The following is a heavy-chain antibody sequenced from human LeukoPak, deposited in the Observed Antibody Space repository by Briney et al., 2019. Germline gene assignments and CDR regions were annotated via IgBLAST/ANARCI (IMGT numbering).Heavy chain of an antibody. V-gene: IGHV5-51*01. CDR3: ARASGDGRFDY. CDR1: GYNFMTYW. D-gene: IGHD4-17*01. CDR2: IYPGESDI. J-gene: IGHJ4*02. Sequence: GESLKISCKVSGYNFMTYWIGWVRQMPGKGLEWMGIIYPGESDIRCSPSFQGQVAISADKSISTAYLQWSSLKSSDTAIYYCARASGDGRFDYWGQGTLVTVSS.